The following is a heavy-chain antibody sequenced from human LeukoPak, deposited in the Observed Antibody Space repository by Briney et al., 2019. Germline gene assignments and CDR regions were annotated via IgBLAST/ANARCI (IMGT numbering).Heavy chain of an antibody. J-gene: IGHJ4*02. CDR3: ARDLSIVTYYDFWSGYAGFDY. D-gene: IGHD3-3*01. V-gene: IGHV3-7*01. CDR2: IKKDGREK. CDR1: GFTFSGYW. Sequence: PGGSLRLSCAASGFTFSGYWMSWVPQAPGRGLEWVPNIKKDGREKYYVDSVKGRFTISRDNAKNSLYLQMNSLRAEDTAVYYCARDLSIVTYYDFWSGYAGFDYWGQGTLVTVSS.